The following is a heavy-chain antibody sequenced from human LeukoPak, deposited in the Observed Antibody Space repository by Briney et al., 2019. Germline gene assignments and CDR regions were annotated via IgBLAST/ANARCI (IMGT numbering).Heavy chain of an antibody. Sequence: PSETLSLTCTVSIGSVNSGVYYWGWIRQPPGKGLEWIGSIHSSGNTYYNPSLKSRVTISVDTSKNHFSLKLSSVTAADTAVYYCARHDRRTGSHFDYWGQGTLVTVSS. CDR2: IHSSGNT. J-gene: IGHJ4*02. V-gene: IGHV4-39*01. CDR3: ARHDRRTGSHFDY. CDR1: IGSVNSGVYY. D-gene: IGHD1-14*01.